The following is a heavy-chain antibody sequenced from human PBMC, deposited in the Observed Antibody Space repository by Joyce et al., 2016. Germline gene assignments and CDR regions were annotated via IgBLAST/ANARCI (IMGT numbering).Heavy chain of an antibody. D-gene: IGHD2/OR15-2a*01. CDR3: AREQRVYNDYLTYNWFDP. Sequence: QVQLVQSGAEVKKPGASVKVSCKASGDTFTDYYMHWVRQAPGQGLEWMGWSNPKSAATNYGQKFQGRGTMTRDTSISTVYMELSRLRYDDTAIYYCAREQRVYNDYLTYNWFDPWGQGTLVTVSS. J-gene: IGHJ5*02. CDR2: SNPKSAAT. V-gene: IGHV1-2*02. CDR1: GDTFTDYY.